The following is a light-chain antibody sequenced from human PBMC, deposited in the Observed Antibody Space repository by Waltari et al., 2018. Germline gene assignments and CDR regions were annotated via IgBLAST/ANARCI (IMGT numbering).Light chain of an antibody. CDR2: ASS. Sequence: EIVMTQSPAALSVSPGERVTLSCRASQSVDSKLAWYQQKPGQAPRLLIYASSTRATGIPARVSGGGSGTEFTLTISSPQSEDFAVYYCQQYNNWPLTFGGGTKVEIK. V-gene: IGKV3-15*01. CDR3: QQYNNWPLT. CDR1: QSVDSK. J-gene: IGKJ4*01.